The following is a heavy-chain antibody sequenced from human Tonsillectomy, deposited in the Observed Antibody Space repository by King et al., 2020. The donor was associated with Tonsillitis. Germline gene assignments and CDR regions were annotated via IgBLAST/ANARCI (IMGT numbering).Heavy chain of an antibody. CDR3: ARTPKAAYCGRDCRGCFDP. Sequence: VQLQESGPGLVKPSQTLSLTCTVSGGSISSGHYYWSWIRQPPGKALEWIGYIYYSGITTYNPSLSSRIIIPVDTSKNQFSLRLTSVTAADTAVYYCARTPKAAYCGRDCRGCFDPWGQGTLVTVSA. D-gene: IGHD2-21*02. V-gene: IGHV4-30-4*01. J-gene: IGHJ5*02. CDR2: IYYSGIT. CDR1: GGSISSGHYY.